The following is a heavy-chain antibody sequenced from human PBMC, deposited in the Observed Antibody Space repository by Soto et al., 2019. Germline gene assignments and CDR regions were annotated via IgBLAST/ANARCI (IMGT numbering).Heavy chain of an antibody. V-gene: IGHV4-34*01. CDR1: GGSFSRYY. J-gene: IGHJ6*02. D-gene: IGHD6-13*01. CDR2: INHSGST. Sequence: PSETRSLTCAVYGGSFSRYYWNWIRQPPGKGLEWIGEINHSGSTNYNPSLKSRVTISVDTSKNQFSLKLSSVTAADTALYYCAKGRPYSSSWYENYYYSGMDVWGQGTTVTVSS. CDR3: AKGRPYSSSWYENYYYSGMDV.